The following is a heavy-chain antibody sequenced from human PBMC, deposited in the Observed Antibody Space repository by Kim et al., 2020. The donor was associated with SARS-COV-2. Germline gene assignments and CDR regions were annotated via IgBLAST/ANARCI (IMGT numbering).Heavy chain of an antibody. Sequence: GGSLRLSCSASGFTFSSYAMHWVRQAPGKGLEYVSAISSNGGSTYYADSVKGRFTISRDNSKNTLYLQMSSLRAEDTAVYYCVKGGADYYGSGSLWGQGTLVTVSS. D-gene: IGHD3-10*01. CDR2: ISSNGGST. CDR3: VKGGADYYGSGSL. V-gene: IGHV3-64D*09. CDR1: GFTFSSYA. J-gene: IGHJ4*02.